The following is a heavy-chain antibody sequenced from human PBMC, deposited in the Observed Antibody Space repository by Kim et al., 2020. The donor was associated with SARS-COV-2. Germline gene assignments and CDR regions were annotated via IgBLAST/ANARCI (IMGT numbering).Heavy chain of an antibody. CDR2: ISAYNGNI. CDR1: GFTFNSYP. Sequence: ASVKVSCKTSGFTFNSYPFTWVRQAPGQGLEWMGWISAYNGNINSAQQLLGRFAMTTDTSTGTVYMELRSLRSDDTAVYFCARGGGSSHIDYWGQGPLVTVSS. D-gene: IGHD1-26*01. J-gene: IGHJ4*02. CDR3: ARGGGSSHIDY. V-gene: IGHV1-18*01.